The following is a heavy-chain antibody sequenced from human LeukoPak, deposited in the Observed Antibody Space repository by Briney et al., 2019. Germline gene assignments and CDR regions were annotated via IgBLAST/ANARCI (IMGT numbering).Heavy chain of an antibody. D-gene: IGHD6-13*01. CDR2: ISAYNGNT. V-gene: IGHV1-18*01. CDR3: ARDLPAAAATSNDY. Sequence: ASVKVSCKASGDTFTSYGISWVRQAPGQGLEWMGWISAYNGNTNYAQKLQGRVTMTTDTSTSTAYMELSSLRSEDTAVYYCARDLPAAAATSNDYWGQGTLVTVSS. CDR1: GDTFTSYG. J-gene: IGHJ4*02.